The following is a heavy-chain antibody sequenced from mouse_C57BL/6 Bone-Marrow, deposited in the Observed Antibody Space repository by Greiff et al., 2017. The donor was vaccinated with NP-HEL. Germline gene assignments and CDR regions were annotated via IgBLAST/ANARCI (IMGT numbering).Heavy chain of an antibody. CDR3: ARRMGYGNWYFDV. J-gene: IGHJ1*03. CDR1: GYTFTDYY. V-gene: IGHV1-26*01. D-gene: IGHD2-1*01. CDR2: INPNNGGT. Sequence: EVQLHQSGPELVKPGASVKISCKASGYTFTDYYMNWVKQSHGKSLEWIGDINPNNGGTSYNQKFKGKATLTVDKSSSTAYMELRSLTSEDSAVYYCARRMGYGNWYFDVWGTGTTVTVSS.